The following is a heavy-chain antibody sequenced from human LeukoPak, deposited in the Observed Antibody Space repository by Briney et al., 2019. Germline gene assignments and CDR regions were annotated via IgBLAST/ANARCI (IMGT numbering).Heavy chain of an antibody. CDR2: INPNSGGT. CDR1: GYTFTGYY. D-gene: IGHD4-17*01. V-gene: IGHV1-2*06. J-gene: IGHJ4*02. Sequence: ASVKVSCKASGYTFTGYYMHWVRQAPGQGLEWMGRINPNSGGTNYAQKFQGRVTMTRDTSISTAYMELSRLRSDDTAVYYCARGVIYGDPGFDYWGQGTLVTVSS. CDR3: ARGVIYGDPGFDY.